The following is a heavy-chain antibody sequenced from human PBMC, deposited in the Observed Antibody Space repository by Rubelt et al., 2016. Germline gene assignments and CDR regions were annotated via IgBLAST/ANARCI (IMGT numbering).Heavy chain of an antibody. CDR3: ARDSLHGVIVIFDY. J-gene: IGHJ4*02. D-gene: IGHD3-16*02. V-gene: IGHV1-69*06. Sequence: IEWWGGIIPIFGTANYAQKFQGRVTITADKSTSTAYMELSSLRSEDMAVYYCARDSLHGVIVIFDYWGQGTLVTVSS. CDR2: IIPIFGTA.